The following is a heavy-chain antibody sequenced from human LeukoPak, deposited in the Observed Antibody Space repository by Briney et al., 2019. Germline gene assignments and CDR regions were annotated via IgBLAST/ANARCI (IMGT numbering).Heavy chain of an antibody. CDR1: GGSIRSYY. D-gene: IGHD3-22*01. V-gene: IGHV4-59*01. Sequence: SETLSLTCTVSGGSIRSYYWSWMRQPTGKGLEWIVYIYYTGSTNYNPSLKTRVTISVDTSKNQFSLKLSSVTAADTAVYYCARGTRGFYDTTGYYYDYWGQGTLVTVSS. J-gene: IGHJ4*02. CDR3: ARGTRGFYDTTGYYYDY. CDR2: IYYTGST.